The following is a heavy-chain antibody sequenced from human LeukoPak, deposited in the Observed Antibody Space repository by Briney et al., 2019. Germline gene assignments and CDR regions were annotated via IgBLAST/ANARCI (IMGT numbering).Heavy chain of an antibody. Sequence: GASVKVSCKASGYTFTGYCMHWVRQAPGQGLEWMGRINPNSGGTNYAQKFQGRVTMTRDTSISTAYMELSRLRSDDTAVYYCARVPGPTYYYDSSGYYFNYWGQGTLVTVSS. CDR2: INPNSGGT. V-gene: IGHV1-2*06. CDR1: GYTFTGYC. J-gene: IGHJ4*02. CDR3: ARVPGPTYYYDSSGYYFNY. D-gene: IGHD3-22*01.